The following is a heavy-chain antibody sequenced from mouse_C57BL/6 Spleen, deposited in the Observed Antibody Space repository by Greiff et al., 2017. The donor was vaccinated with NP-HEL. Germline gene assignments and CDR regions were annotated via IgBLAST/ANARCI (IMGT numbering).Heavy chain of an antibody. CDR1: GYTFTSYW. V-gene: IGHV1-52*01. J-gene: IGHJ4*01. CDR2: IDPSDSET. CDR3: SRTSYDDAMDY. Sequence: QVQLQQPGAELVRPGSSVKLSCKASGYTFTSYWMHWVKQRPIQGLEWIGNIDPSDSETHYNQKFKDKATLTVDKSSSTAYMQLSSLTSEDSAVYYCSRTSYDDAMDYWGQGTSVTVSS. D-gene: IGHD2-12*01.